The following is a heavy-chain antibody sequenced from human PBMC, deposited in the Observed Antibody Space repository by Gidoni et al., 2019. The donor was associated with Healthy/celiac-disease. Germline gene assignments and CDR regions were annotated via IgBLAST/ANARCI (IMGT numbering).Heavy chain of an antibody. Sequence: QVQLQESGPGLVKPSETLSLTCTVSGYSISRGYYWGWIRQPPGKGLEWIGSIYHSGSTYYNPSLKSRVTISVDTSKNQFSLKLSSVTAADTAVYYCARVGTTVTGWFDPWGQGTLVTVSS. J-gene: IGHJ5*02. CDR1: GYSISRGYY. V-gene: IGHV4-38-2*02. CDR3: ARVGTTVTGWFDP. CDR2: IYHSGST. D-gene: IGHD4-17*01.